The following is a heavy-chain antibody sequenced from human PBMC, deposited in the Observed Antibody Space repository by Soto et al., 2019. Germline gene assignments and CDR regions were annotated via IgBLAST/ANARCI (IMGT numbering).Heavy chain of an antibody. Sequence: SETLSLTCTVCGGSISSSSYYWGWIRQPPGKGLEWIGSIYYSGSTYYNPSLKSRVTISVDTSKNQFSLKLSSVTAADTAVYYCARLRMSWFDPWGQGTLVTVSS. CDR2: IYYSGST. CDR3: ARLRMSWFDP. J-gene: IGHJ5*02. V-gene: IGHV4-39*01. D-gene: IGHD3-16*01. CDR1: GGSISSSSYY.